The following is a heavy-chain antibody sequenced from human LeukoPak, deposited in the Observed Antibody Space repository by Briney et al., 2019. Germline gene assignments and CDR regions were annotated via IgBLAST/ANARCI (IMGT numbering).Heavy chain of an antibody. V-gene: IGHV4-59*01. D-gene: IGHD2-15*01. CDR2: SYYSGRT. J-gene: IGHJ3*02. CDR1: AGSISSYY. CDR3: AREELGYCSGGNCHDAFDI. Sequence: QSLNCTVTAGSISSYYWSWIRQPPWEGLEWIGYSYYSGRTDYNPSLTSRVTISVDTSRNQFSLKLSSVTAADTAVYYCAREELGYCSGGNCHDAFDIWGQGTMVTVSS.